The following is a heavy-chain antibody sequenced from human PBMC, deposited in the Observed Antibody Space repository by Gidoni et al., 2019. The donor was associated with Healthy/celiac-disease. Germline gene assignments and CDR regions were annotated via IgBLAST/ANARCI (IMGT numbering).Heavy chain of an antibody. V-gene: IGHV1-2*02. CDR2: INPNSVGT. Sequence: QVQLVQSGAEGKKPGASVTVACKAAGDTFTGYYMHWVRQAPGQGLEWMGWINPNSVGTNYAQKFQGRVTMTRDTSISTAYMELSRLRSDDTAVYYCARLHYDILTGYLAFDIWGQGTMVTVSS. CDR1: GDTFTGYY. J-gene: IGHJ3*02. CDR3: ARLHYDILTGYLAFDI. D-gene: IGHD3-9*01.